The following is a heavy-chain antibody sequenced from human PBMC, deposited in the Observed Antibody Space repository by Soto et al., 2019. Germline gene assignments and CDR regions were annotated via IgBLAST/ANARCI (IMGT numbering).Heavy chain of an antibody. V-gene: IGHV3-53*02. CDR3: ARALPVAKGGFDP. D-gene: IGHD2-2*01. CDR2: IYTAGGT. J-gene: IGHJ5*02. CDR1: GFTVSNTY. Sequence: EVQLVETGGGLIQPGGSLRLSCAASGFTVSNTYITWVRQPPGKGLECVSVIYTAGGTNYADSVKGRFIISRDNSKNTLYLQMNSLRAEDTAVYYCARALPVAKGGFDPWGQGTLVTVSP.